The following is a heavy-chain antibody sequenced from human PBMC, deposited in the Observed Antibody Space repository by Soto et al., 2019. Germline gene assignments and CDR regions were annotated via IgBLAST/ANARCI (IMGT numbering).Heavy chain of an antibody. Sequence: QLQLQESGPGLVKPSETLSLTCTVSGGSISSSSYYWGWIRQPPGKGLEWIGRIYYSGSTYYNPSLKSRVTISVDTSKNQFSLKLSSVTAADTAVYYCARHGYCSGGSCWLGVDYWGQGTLVTVSS. CDR1: GGSISSSSYY. V-gene: IGHV4-39*01. CDR2: IYYSGST. CDR3: ARHGYCSGGSCWLGVDY. D-gene: IGHD2-15*01. J-gene: IGHJ4*02.